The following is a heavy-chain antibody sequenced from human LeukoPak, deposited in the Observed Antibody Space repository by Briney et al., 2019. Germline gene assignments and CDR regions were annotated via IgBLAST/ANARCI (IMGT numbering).Heavy chain of an antibody. Sequence: GASVKVSCKSAGYTFTGYYMRWVRKAPGQGLEWIGWINPNSGGTNYAQMFQGRVTMTRDTSISTAYMELSRLRSDDTAVYYCARAQYYYYYYMDVWGKGTTVTVSS. V-gene: IGHV1-2*02. CDR2: INPNSGGT. CDR1: GYTFTGYY. J-gene: IGHJ6*03. CDR3: ARAQYYYYYYMDV.